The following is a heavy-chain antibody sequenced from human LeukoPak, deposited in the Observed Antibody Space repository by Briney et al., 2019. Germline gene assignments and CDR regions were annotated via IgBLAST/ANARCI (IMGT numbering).Heavy chain of an antibody. CDR2: ISAYNGNT. J-gene: IGHJ4*02. V-gene: IGHV1-18*01. CDR3: ARDPRGRSGFDY. D-gene: IGHD3-10*01. CDR1: GYTFTSYG. Sequence: ASVKVSCKASGYTFTSYGISWVRQAPGQGLEWMGWISAYNGNTSYAQKLQGRVTMTTDTSTSTAYMELRSLRSDDAAVYYCARDPRGRSGFDYWGQGTLVTVSS.